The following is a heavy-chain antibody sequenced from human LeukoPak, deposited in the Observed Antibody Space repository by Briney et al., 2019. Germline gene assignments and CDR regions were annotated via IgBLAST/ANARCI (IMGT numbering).Heavy chain of an antibody. CDR2: IYHDGST. CDR3: ARQGFTIFGVVTD. Sequence: PSETLSLTCTVSGGSITITNYYWGWIRQPPGKGLEWVGNIYHDGSTYYNPSLKSRVTISVDTSKNQFSLKLSSVTAADTAVYYCARQGFTIFGVVTDWGQGTLVTVSS. V-gene: IGHV4-39*01. D-gene: IGHD3-3*01. J-gene: IGHJ4*02. CDR1: GGSITITNYY.